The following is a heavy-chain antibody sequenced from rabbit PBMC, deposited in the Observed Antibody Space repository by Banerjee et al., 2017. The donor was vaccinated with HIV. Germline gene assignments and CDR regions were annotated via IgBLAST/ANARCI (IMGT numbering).Heavy chain of an antibody. V-gene: IGHV1S43*01. Sequence: QSLEESGGDLVKPEGSLTLTCTASGFSFSGSHDMCWVRQAPGKGLEWIACIYTSSGSTWYASWVNGRFTISRSTSLNTVDLKMTSLTAADTATYFCVRDSDWAFWLWGQGTLVTVS. D-gene: IGHD4-1*01. CDR2: IYTSSGST. J-gene: IGHJ3*01. CDR3: VRDSDWAFWL. CDR1: GFSFSGSHD.